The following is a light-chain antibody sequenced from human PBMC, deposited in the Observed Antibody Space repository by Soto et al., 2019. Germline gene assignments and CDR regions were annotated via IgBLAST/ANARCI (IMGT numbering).Light chain of an antibody. CDR2: GAS. J-gene: IGKJ3*01. V-gene: IGKV3-20*01. CDR3: QQYGSSLLT. Sequence: EIVLTQSPGTLSLSPGERATLSCRASQSVSSSYLAWYQQKPGHAPRLLIYGASSRANGIPDRFSGSGSGTDFTLTISRLEPEDFAVYYCQQYGSSLLTFGPGTKVDIK. CDR1: QSVSSSY.